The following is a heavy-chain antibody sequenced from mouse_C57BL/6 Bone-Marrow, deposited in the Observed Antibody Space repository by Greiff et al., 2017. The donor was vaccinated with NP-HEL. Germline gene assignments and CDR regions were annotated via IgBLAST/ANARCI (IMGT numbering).Heavy chain of an antibody. Sequence: VQLQQSGAELVKPGASVKLSCTASGFNIKDYYMHWVKQRTEQGLEWIGRIDPEDGETKYAPKFQGKATITAATSSTTAYLQLSSLTSEDTGVYYGASDGYYPLSYWYFDVWGTGTTVTVSS. CDR1: GFNIKDYY. CDR2: IDPEDGET. V-gene: IGHV14-2*01. J-gene: IGHJ1*03. D-gene: IGHD2-3*01. CDR3: ASDGYYPLSYWYFDV.